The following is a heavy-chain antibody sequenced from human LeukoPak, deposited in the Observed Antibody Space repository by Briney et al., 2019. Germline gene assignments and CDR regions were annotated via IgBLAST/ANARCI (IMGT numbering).Heavy chain of an antibody. V-gene: IGHV3-30*02. CDR3: AKDLGSGWYGGNYFDY. CDR2: IRYDGSNK. Sequence: GGSLRLSCAASGFTFSSYGMHWVRQAPGKGLEWVAFIRYDGSNKYYADSVKGRFTISRDNSKNTLYLQMNSLRAEDTAVYYCAKDLGSGWYGGNYFDYWGQGTLVTVSS. D-gene: IGHD6-19*01. J-gene: IGHJ4*02. CDR1: GFTFSSYG.